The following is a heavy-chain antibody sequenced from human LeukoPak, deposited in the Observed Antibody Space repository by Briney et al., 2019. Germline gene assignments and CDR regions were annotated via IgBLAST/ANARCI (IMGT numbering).Heavy chain of an antibody. V-gene: IGHV1-2*02. CDR2: INPNSGGT. D-gene: IGHD2-15*01. CDR3: ARDLSDCGGGNCHSNYYYMDV. Sequence: ASVKVSCKASGYTFTGYYMHWVRQAPGQGLEWMGWINPNSGGTNYAQKFQGRVTMTRDTSISTAYMELSRLRSDDTAVYYCARDLSDCGGGNCHSNYYYMDVWGKGTTVTVSS. CDR1: GYTFTGYY. J-gene: IGHJ6*03.